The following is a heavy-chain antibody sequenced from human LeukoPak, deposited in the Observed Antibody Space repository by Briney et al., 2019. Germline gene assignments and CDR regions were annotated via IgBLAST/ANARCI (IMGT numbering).Heavy chain of an antibody. J-gene: IGHJ6*04. CDR3: AREGWVTTRYYYGRDV. D-gene: IGHD3-22*01. Sequence: ASVKVSCKASGYTFTGYYMHWVRQAPGQGLEWMGWINPNSGGTNYAQKFQGRVTMTRDTSISTAYMELSRLRSDDTAVYYCAREGWVTTRYYYGRDVWGKGTTVTVSS. CDR1: GYTFTGYY. CDR2: INPNSGGT. V-gene: IGHV1-2*02.